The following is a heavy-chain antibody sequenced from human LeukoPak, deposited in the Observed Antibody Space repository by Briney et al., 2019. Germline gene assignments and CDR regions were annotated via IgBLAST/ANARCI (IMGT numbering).Heavy chain of an antibody. CDR2: ISYDGSNK. V-gene: IGHV3-30-3*01. D-gene: IGHD6-6*01. CDR3: AKESIAARLSHFDY. Sequence: PGGSLRLSCAASGFTFSSYAMHWVRQAPGKGLEWVAVISYDGSNKYYADSVKGRFTISRDNSKNTLYLQMNSLRAEDTAVYYCAKESIAARLSHFDYWGQGTLVTVSS. CDR1: GFTFSSYA. J-gene: IGHJ4*02.